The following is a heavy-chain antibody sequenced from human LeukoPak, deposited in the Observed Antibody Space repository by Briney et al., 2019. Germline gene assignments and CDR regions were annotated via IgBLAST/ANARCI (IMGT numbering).Heavy chain of an antibody. CDR1: GYTFTGYY. CDR3: ARAGLQYQLLYWFDY. J-gene: IGHJ4*02. Sequence: ASVKVSCKASGYTFTGYYMHWVRQAPGQGLEWMGRVDPDSGGTKYAQKFQGRVTITTDTSISTAYMELSRLRSDDTAVYYCARAGLQYQLLYWFDYWGQGTLVTVSS. D-gene: IGHD2-2*02. V-gene: IGHV1-2*06. CDR2: VDPDSGGT.